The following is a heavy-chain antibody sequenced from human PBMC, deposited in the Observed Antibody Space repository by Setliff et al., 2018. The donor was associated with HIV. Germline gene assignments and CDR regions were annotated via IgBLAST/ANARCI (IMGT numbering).Heavy chain of an antibody. CDR2: MNPNSGNT. CDR1: GYTFTSYD. CDR3: ARGGYDWNGIDH. J-gene: IGHJ4*02. V-gene: IGHV7-4-1*02. Sequence: GASVKVSCKASGYTFTSYDINWVRQATGQGLEWMGWMNPNSGNTGYAQAFRGRFALSLDTSVNTAYLQISYLKAEEDTAVYYCARGGYDWNGIDHWGPGTLVTVSS. D-gene: IGHD1-20*01.